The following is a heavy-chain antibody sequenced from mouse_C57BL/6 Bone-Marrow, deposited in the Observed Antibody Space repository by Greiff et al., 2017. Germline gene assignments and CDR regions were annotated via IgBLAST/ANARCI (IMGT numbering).Heavy chain of an antibody. D-gene: IGHD1-1*02. Sequence: VQLQQSGAELVKPGASVKLSCTASGFNIKDYYMHWVKQRTEQGLEWIGRIDPEDGDTEYAPKFQGKATMTADTSSNTAYLQLSSLTSEDTAVYYCTTLYGLLTWFAYWGQGTLVTVSA. V-gene: IGHV14-1*01. J-gene: IGHJ3*01. CDR3: TTLYGLLTWFAY. CDR1: GFNIKDYY. CDR2: IDPEDGDT.